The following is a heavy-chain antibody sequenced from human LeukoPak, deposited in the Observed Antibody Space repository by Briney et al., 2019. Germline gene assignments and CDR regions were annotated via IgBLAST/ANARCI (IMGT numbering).Heavy chain of an antibody. CDR2: IYYSGST. V-gene: IGHV4-59*08. CDR1: GGSISSYY. J-gene: IGHJ6*02. Sequence: PSETLSLTCTVSGGSISSYYWSWIRQPPGKGLEWIGYIYYSGSTNYNPSLKSRVTISVDTSRNQFSLKLKSVTAADTAMYYCARADESLVYGMDVWGQGTTVIVSS. CDR3: ARADESLVYGMDV.